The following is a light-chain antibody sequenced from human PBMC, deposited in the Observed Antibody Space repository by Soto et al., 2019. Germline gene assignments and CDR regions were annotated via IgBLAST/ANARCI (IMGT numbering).Light chain of an antibody. Sequence: ETVMTQSPATLSVSPGERATLSCRASQSVGSNLAWYQQKPGQAPRLLIYGASTRATGIPARFSGSGSGTEFTLTITSLQSEDFAVYYCQQYGSSPFTFGPGTKVDIK. V-gene: IGKV3-15*01. CDR2: GAS. J-gene: IGKJ3*01. CDR1: QSVGSN. CDR3: QQYGSSPFT.